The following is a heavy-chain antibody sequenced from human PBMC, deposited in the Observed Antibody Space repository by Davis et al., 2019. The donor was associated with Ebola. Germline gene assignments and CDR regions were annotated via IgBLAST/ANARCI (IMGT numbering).Heavy chain of an antibody. CDR2: ITHSGST. J-gene: IGHJ4*02. V-gene: IGHV4-34*01. CDR3: ARGRGYSSGRRVFDC. CDR1: GGSFSGYY. Sequence: GSLRLSCAVYGGSFSGYYWSWIRQPPGKGLEWIGEITHSGSTNHNASLKGRVAISADTSTSQFSLKLNSVTAADTAVYYCARGRGYSSGRRVFDCWGQGTLVTVSS. D-gene: IGHD6-19*01.